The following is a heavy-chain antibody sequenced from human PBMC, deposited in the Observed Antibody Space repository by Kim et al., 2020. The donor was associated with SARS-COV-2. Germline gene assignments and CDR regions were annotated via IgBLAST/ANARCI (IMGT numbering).Heavy chain of an antibody. Sequence: GGSLRLSCAASGFTFSSYAMHWVRQAPGKGLEWVAVISYDGSNKYYADSVKGRFTISRDNSKNTLYLQMNSLRAEDTAVYYCARAMVRGVGGLPWGQGTLVTVSS. D-gene: IGHD3-10*01. CDR2: ISYDGSNK. CDR3: ARAMVRGVGGLP. J-gene: IGHJ4*02. V-gene: IGHV3-30*04. CDR1: GFTFSSYA.